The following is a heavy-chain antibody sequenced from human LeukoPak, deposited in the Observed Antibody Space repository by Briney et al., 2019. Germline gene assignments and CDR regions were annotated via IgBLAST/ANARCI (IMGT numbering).Heavy chain of an antibody. D-gene: IGHD3-3*01. CDR2: INHSGST. CDR3: ARAVPYYDFWSGYSP. V-gene: IGHV4-34*01. CDR1: GGSFSGYY. J-gene: IGHJ5*02. Sequence: PSETLSLTCAVYGGSFSGYYWSWIRQPPGKGLEWIGEINHSGSTNYNPSLKSRVTISVDTSKNQFSLKLSSVTAADTAVYYCARAVPYYDFWSGYSPWGQGTLVTVSS.